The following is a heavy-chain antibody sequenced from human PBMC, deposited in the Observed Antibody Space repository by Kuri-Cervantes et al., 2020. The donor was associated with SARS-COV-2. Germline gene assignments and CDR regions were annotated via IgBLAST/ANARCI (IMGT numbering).Heavy chain of an antibody. Sequence: GGSLRLSCAASGFTFSNAWMSWVRQAPGKGLEWVGRIKSKTDGGTTDYAAPVKGRFTISRDDSKNTLYLQMNSLKTEDTAVYYCARDFSGGQLLSGWSRQTYYYYYYMDVWGKGTTVTVSS. J-gene: IGHJ6*03. V-gene: IGHV3-15*01. D-gene: IGHD2-2*01. CDR3: ARDFSGGQLLSGWSRQTYYYYYYMDV. CDR2: IKSKTDGGTT. CDR1: GFTFSNAW.